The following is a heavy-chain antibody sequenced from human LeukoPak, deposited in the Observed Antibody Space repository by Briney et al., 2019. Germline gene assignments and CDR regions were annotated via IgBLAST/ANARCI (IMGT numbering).Heavy chain of an antibody. CDR3: ARDSYYYDSSGYYYYFDY. J-gene: IGHJ4*02. CDR1: GYSISSSYY. Sequence: PSETLSLTCAVSGYSISSSYYWSWIRQPPGKGLEWIGYIYYSGSTNYNPSLKSRVTISVDTSKNQFSLKLSSVTAADTAVYYCARDSYYYDSSGYYYYFDYWGQGTLVTVSS. CDR2: IYYSGST. V-gene: IGHV4-61*01. D-gene: IGHD3-22*01.